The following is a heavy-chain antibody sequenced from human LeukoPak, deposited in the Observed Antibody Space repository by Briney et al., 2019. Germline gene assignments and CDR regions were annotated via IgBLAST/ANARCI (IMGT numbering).Heavy chain of an antibody. J-gene: IGHJ4*02. CDR3: ATPGNLDY. D-gene: IGHD1-14*01. Sequence: PGGSLRLACVASGFTFSYYSMNWVRQAPGKGLEWVSYISSSGSTIYHADSVKGRFTITRDNAKNSLYLQMNSLRAEDTAVYYCATPGNLDYWGQGTLVTVSS. CDR2: ISSSGSTI. CDR1: GFTFSYYS. V-gene: IGHV3-48*04.